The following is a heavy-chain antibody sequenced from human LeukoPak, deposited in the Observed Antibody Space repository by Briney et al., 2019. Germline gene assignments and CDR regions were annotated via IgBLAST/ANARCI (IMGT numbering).Heavy chain of an antibody. J-gene: IGHJ2*01. D-gene: IGHD2-21*01. CDR3: GSSSDSPRYFDL. Sequence: SETLSLTGTVSGGSISSGSYYWSWIRQPAGKGLQWIGRIYTSGSTDYNPSLKSRVTISVDTSKNQFSLKLSSVTAADTAVYYCGSSSDSPRYFDLWGRGTLVTVSS. CDR2: IYTSGST. CDR1: GGSISSGSYY. V-gene: IGHV4-61*02.